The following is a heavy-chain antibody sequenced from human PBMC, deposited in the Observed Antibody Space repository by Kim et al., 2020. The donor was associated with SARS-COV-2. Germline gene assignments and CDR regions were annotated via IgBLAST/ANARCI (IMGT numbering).Heavy chain of an antibody. CDR3: ARDRGYSYGYVYNWFDP. Sequence: SETLSLTCTVSGGSVSSGSYYWSWIRQPPGKGLEWIGYIYYSGSTNYNPSLKSRVTISVDTSKNQFSLKLSSVTAADTAVYYCARDRGYSYGYVYNWFDPWGQGTLVTVSS. CDR2: IYYSGST. J-gene: IGHJ5*02. V-gene: IGHV4-61*01. CDR1: GGSVSSGSYY. D-gene: IGHD5-18*01.